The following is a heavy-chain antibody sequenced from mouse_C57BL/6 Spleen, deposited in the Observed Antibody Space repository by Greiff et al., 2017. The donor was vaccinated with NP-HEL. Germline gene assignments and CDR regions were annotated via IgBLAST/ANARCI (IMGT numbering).Heavy chain of an antibody. J-gene: IGHJ2*01. Sequence: QVQLKESGPELVKPGASVKISCKASGYAFSSSWMNWVKQRPGKGLEWIGRIYPGDGDTNYNGKFKGKATLTADKSSSTAYMQLSSLTSEDSAVYFCAREGATTVVFDHWGQGTTLTVSS. V-gene: IGHV1-82*01. D-gene: IGHD1-1*01. CDR2: IYPGDGDT. CDR1: GYAFSSSW. CDR3: AREGATTVVFDH.